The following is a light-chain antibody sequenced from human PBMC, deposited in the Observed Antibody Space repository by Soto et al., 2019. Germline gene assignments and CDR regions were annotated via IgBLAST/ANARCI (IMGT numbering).Light chain of an antibody. CDR1: SSDVGAYNY. CDR2: DVS. CDR3: SSYAGSRGLV. V-gene: IGLV2-8*01. J-gene: IGLJ2*01. Sequence: QSALTQPPSASGSPGQSVTISCTGTSSDVGAYNYVSWYQQYTGKAPKLMIYDVSKRPSGVPDRFSGSKSGNTASLTVSGLRADDEAVYYCSSYAGSRGLVFGGGTKLTVL.